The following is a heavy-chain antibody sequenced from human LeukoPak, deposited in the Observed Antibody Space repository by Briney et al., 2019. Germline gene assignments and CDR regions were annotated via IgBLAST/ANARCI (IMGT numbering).Heavy chain of an antibody. Sequence: ASVKVSCKASGGTFSSYAISWVRQAPGQGLEWMGRINPNSGGTNYAQKFQGRVTMTRDTSISTAYMELSRLTSDDTAVYYCAKGVHSYGNFDYWGQGTLVTVSS. V-gene: IGHV1-2*06. J-gene: IGHJ4*02. CDR2: INPNSGGT. CDR1: GGTFSSYA. D-gene: IGHD5-18*01. CDR3: AKGVHSYGNFDY.